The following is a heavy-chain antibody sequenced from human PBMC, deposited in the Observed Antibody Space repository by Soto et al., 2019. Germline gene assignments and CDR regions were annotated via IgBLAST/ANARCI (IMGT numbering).Heavy chain of an antibody. J-gene: IGHJ6*02. CDR2: ISWDGGST. CDR1: GFTFDDYT. V-gene: IGHV3-43*01. D-gene: IGHD5-12*01. CDR3: AKDISSGYDNYYYYGMDV. Sequence: GGSLRLSCAASGFTFDDYTMHWVRQAPGKGLEWVSLISWDGGSTYYADSVKGRFTISRDNSKNSLYLQMNSLRTEDTALYYCAKDISSGYDNYYYYGMDVWGQGTTVTVSS.